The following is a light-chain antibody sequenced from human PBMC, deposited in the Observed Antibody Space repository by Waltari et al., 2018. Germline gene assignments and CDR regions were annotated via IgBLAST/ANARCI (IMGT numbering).Light chain of an antibody. V-gene: IGLV3-21*02. CDR3: QVWDNSSDHVV. CDR1: NIGSKS. Sequence: SYVLSQPPSVSVAPGQTARVTCGGNNIGSKSVHWYQQKPGQAPVLVIYRDSVRPSGVPERFSGSNSGDTATLSISRVEAGDEADYYCQVWDNSSDHVVFGGGTKLTVL. CDR2: RDS. J-gene: IGLJ3*02.